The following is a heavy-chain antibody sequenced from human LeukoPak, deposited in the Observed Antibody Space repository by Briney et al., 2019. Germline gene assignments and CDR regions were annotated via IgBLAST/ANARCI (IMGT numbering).Heavy chain of an antibody. CDR3: ARAPTRVTTFDY. J-gene: IGHJ4*02. CDR2: LYSGGGT. CDR1: GFTVSSNY. Sequence: GGSLRLSCAVSGFTVSSNYMSWVRQAPGKGLEWVSDLYSGGGTYYADSVKGRFTISGDNSKNTVYLQMNSLRVEDTAVYYCARAPTRVTTFDYWGQGTLVTVS. D-gene: IGHD4-17*01. V-gene: IGHV3-53*01.